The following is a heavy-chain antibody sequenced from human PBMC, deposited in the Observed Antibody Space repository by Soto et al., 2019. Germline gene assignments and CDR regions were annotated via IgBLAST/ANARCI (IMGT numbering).Heavy chain of an antibody. Sequence: QVQLVQSGAEVKKPGSSVKVSCKGSGVTFNSYTVTWVRQAPGQGLEWMGMIIPMFGIATYAQKFQGRVTLTADKSTSTAYAELSSLGSEDTAVYYCAIDWGRSDVVAADIAAMDVWGQGTTVTVSS. CDR2: IIPMFGIA. V-gene: IGHV1-69*08. CDR3: AIDWGRSDVVAADIAAMDV. CDR1: GVTFNSYT. D-gene: IGHD2-15*01. J-gene: IGHJ6*02.